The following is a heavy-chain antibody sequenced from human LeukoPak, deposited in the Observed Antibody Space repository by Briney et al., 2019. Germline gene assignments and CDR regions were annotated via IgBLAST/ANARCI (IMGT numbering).Heavy chain of an antibody. CDR2: PNGSGSST. D-gene: IGHD5-18*01. V-gene: IGHV3-23*01. CDR3: AKGGYNYDYLFDY. J-gene: IGHJ4*02. CDR1: GLTFSIYD. Sequence: GGSLRLFCAASGLTFSIYDMRWRRQAPGKGLEWVSAPNGSGSSTYYADSVKRHFTISRDNSKNTLFVEMNSLRVKDTDIYYCAKGGYNYDYLFDYWGQGALVTGSS.